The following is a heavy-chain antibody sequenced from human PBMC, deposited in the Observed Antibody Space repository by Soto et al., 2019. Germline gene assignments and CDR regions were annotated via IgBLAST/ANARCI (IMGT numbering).Heavy chain of an antibody. CDR3: AREGPAPYYSYGMDV. CDR1: GYSFTTYG. Sequence: QVPLVQSGGEVKKPGASVKVSCKTSGYSFTTYGISWVRQAPGQGLEWMGWISAYNGNTNYAQKLQDRVTMTTDTSTSTAYMELRSLRSDDTAVYYCAREGPAPYYSYGMDVWGQGSTVTVSS. V-gene: IGHV1-18*01. J-gene: IGHJ6*02. CDR2: ISAYNGNT.